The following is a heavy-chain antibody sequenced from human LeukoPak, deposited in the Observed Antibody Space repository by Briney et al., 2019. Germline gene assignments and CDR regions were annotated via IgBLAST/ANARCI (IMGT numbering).Heavy chain of an antibody. CDR3: ARGGVVVVPAANFDY. V-gene: IGHV1-8*01. CDR2: MNPNSGNT. J-gene: IGHJ4*02. D-gene: IGHD2-2*01. CDR1: GYTFTSYD. Sequence: ASVKVSCKASGYTFTSYDINWVRQATGQGLEWMGWMNPNSGNTGYAQKFQGRVTMTRNTSISTAYMELSSLKSEDTAVYYCARGGVVVVPAANFDYWGQGTLVTVSS.